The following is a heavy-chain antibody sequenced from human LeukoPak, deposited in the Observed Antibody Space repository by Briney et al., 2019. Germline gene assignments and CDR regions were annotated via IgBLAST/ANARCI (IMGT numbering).Heavy chain of an antibody. CDR2: INHSGST. CDR3: ARGPQYPWFDP. J-gene: IGHJ5*02. D-gene: IGHD2-2*01. CDR1: GGSFSGYY. Sequence: SETLSLTCAVYGGSFSGYYWSWIRQPPGKGLEWIGEINHSGSTNHNPSLKSRVTISVDTSKNQFSLKLSSVTAADTAVYYCARGPQYPWFDPWGQGTLVTDSS. V-gene: IGHV4-34*01.